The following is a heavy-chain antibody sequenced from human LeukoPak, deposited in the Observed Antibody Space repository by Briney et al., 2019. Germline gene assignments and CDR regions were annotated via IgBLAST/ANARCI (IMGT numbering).Heavy chain of an antibody. D-gene: IGHD2-15*01. CDR2: ISSSSITI. Sequence: GGSLRLSCAASGFTFSDYYMSWIRQAPGKGLEWVSFISSSSITIYYADSVKGRFTISRDNAEKSLYLQMNSLRAEDTAVYYCARDRGGSYSAIDYWGQGTLVTVSS. J-gene: IGHJ4*02. CDR3: ARDRGGSYSAIDY. V-gene: IGHV3-11*04. CDR1: GFTFSDYY.